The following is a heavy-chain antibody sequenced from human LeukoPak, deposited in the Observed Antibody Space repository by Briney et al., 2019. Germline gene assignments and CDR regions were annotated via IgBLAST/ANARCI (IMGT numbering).Heavy chain of an antibody. CDR1: GDTFSDYH. D-gene: IGHD3-9*01. CDR2: INPNSGGT. CDR3: ARGWGPTGLDY. Sequence: GASVKVSCKAVGDTFSDYHIHWVRQAPGQGLQWMGWINPNSGGTILAQKFQGRVTMTRDTSIRTAYMELSSLKSDDTAVYYCARGWGPTGLDYWGQGTLVTVSS. V-gene: IGHV1-2*02. J-gene: IGHJ4*02.